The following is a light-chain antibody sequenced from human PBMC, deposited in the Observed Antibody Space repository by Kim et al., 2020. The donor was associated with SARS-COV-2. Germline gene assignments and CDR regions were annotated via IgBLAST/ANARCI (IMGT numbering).Light chain of an antibody. V-gene: IGKV1-5*01. CDR1: QSVNSW. CDR3: QQYNAYSSWT. Sequence: DIQMTQSPSTLSASVGDRVTITCRASQSVNSWLAWYQQKPGKAPKFLIYDASTLESGVPPRFSGSGPGTEFTLTISSLQPDDFATYYCQQYNAYSSWTFGQGTKVDIK. J-gene: IGKJ1*01. CDR2: DAS.